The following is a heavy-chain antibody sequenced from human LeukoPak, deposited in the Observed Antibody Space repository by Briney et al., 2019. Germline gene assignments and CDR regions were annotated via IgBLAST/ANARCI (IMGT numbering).Heavy chain of an antibody. Sequence: SETLSLTCTVSGDSISSYYWSWIRQPPGKGLEWIGYIYYSGSTNYNPSLKSRVTISVDTSKNQLSLKLSSVTVADTAVYYCAGGQWLVWGVYWGQGTLVTVCS. D-gene: IGHD6-19*01. CDR3: AGGQWLVWGVY. CDR1: GDSISSYY. J-gene: IGHJ4*02. CDR2: IYYSGST. V-gene: IGHV4-59*12.